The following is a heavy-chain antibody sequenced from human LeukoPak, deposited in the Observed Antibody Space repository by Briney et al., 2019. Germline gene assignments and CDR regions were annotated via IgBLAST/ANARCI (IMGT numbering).Heavy chain of an antibody. J-gene: IGHJ4*02. Sequence: ASVKVSCKASGYTFTSYGISWVRQAPGQGLEWMGWISAYNGNTNYAQKFQGRVTMTRDTSISTAYMELSRLRSDDTAVYYCARVSGYSSGWYNYWGQGTLVTVSS. V-gene: IGHV1-18*01. CDR1: GYTFTSYG. CDR2: ISAYNGNT. CDR3: ARVSGYSSGWYNY. D-gene: IGHD6-19*01.